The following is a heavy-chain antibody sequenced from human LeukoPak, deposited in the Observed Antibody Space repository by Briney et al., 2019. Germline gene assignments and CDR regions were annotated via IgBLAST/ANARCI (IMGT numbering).Heavy chain of an antibody. Sequence: PGGSLRLSCAASGFTFSSYGMHWVRQAPGKGLEWVAVISYDGSNKYYADSVKGRFTISRDNSKNTLYLQMNSLRAEDTAVYYCVKSEAAGIRGVDWFDPWGQGTLVTVSS. CDR2: ISYDGSNK. D-gene: IGHD6-13*01. CDR3: VKSEAAGIRGVDWFDP. J-gene: IGHJ5*02. V-gene: IGHV3-30*18. CDR1: GFTFSSYG.